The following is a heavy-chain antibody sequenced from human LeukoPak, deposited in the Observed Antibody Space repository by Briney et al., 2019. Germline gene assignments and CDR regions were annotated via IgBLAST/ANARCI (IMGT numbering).Heavy chain of an antibody. CDR3: AKEERKQQLVPGSEQWLVLHWFDP. D-gene: IGHD6-13*01. V-gene: IGHV3-23*01. Sequence: GGSLRLSCAASGFTFSSYGMSWVRQAPGKGLEWVSAISGSGGSTYYADSVKGRFTISRDNSKNTLYLQMNSLRAEDTAVYYCAKEERKQQLVPGSEQWLVLHWFDPWGQGTLVTVSS. J-gene: IGHJ5*02. CDR2: ISGSGGST. CDR1: GFTFSSYG.